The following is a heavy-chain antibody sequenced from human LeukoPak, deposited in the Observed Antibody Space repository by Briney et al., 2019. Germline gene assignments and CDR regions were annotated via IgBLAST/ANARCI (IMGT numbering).Heavy chain of an antibody. CDR3: ATGWFGEYQGGAFDI. J-gene: IGHJ3*02. CDR2: ISSSSSYI. CDR1: GFTFSSYS. V-gene: IGHV3-21*01. D-gene: IGHD3-10*01. Sequence: GGSLRLSCAASGFTFSSYSMNWVRQAPGKGLEWVSSISSSSSYIYYADSVKGRFTISRDNANNSLYLQMNSLRAEDTAVYYCATGWFGEYQGGAFDIWGQGTMVTVSS.